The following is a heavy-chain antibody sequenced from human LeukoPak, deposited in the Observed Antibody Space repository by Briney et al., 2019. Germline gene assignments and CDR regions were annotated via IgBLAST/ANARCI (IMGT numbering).Heavy chain of an antibody. V-gene: IGHV1-8*03. CDR1: GYTFTGYY. CDR3: ARGQADCSSTSCYGSNYYYYYMDV. J-gene: IGHJ6*03. D-gene: IGHD2-2*01. CDR2: MNPNSGNT. Sequence: TSVKVSCKASGYTFTGYYMHWVRQAPGQGLEWMGWMNPNSGNTGYAQKFQGRVTITRNTSISTAYMELSSLRSEDTAVYYCARGQADCSSTSCYGSNYYYYYMDVWGKGTTVTVSS.